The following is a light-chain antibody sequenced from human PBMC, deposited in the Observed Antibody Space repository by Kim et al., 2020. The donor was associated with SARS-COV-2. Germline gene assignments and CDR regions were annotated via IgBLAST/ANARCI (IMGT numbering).Light chain of an antibody. CDR3: QQYGNSPDT. CDR1: QSVGSS. V-gene: IGKV3-20*01. Sequence: SWSPGERATLSCLANQSVGSSLAWYRQKAGQSPSLLIYGASNRATGVPDRFSGSGSGTDFTLTISRLEPEDFAVYFCQQYGNSPDTFGQGTKLEI. CDR2: GAS. J-gene: IGKJ2*01.